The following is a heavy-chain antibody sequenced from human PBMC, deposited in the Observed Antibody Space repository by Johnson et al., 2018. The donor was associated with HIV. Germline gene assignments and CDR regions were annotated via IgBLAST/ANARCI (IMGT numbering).Heavy chain of an antibody. CDR1: GFTFSSYG. CDR3: ARDFVGGVPQGAFDI. D-gene: IGHD1-1*01. CDR2: ISYDGSNK. V-gene: IGHV3-30*03. Sequence: QMQLVESGGGVVQPGRSLRLSCAASGFTFSSYGMHWVRQAPGKGLEWVAVISYDGSNKYYADSVKGRFTISRDNFKNTLYLQMNSLRAEDTAVYYCARDFVGGVPQGAFDIWGQGTMVTVSS. J-gene: IGHJ3*02.